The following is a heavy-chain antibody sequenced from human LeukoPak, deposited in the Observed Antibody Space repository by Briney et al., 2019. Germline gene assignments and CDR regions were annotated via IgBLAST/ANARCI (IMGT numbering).Heavy chain of an antibody. Sequence: SGPTLVKPTVTLTLTCTFSGFARSTSGVGVGWIRQPPGKALEWLALIYWDDDKRYSPSLKSRLTITKDTSKNQVVLTMTNMNPVDTATYYCAHSQYSYGYLDYWGQGTLVTVSS. V-gene: IGHV2-5*02. CDR3: AHSQYSYGYLDY. D-gene: IGHD5-18*01. CDR2: IYWDDDK. CDR1: GFARSTSGVG. J-gene: IGHJ4*02.